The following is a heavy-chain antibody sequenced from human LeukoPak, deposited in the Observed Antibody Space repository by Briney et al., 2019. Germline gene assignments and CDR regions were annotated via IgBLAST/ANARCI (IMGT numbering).Heavy chain of an antibody. V-gene: IGHV1-2*02. CDR1: GYTFTGYY. CDR3: AREGAYCGGDCYLSRPNLDAFDI. J-gene: IGHJ3*02. D-gene: IGHD2-21*02. CDR2: INPNSGGT. Sequence: ASVKVSCKSSGYTFTGYYMHWVRQAPGQGLEWMGWINPNSGGTNSAQKFQGRVTMTRDTSISTVYMELSRLRSDDTAVYYCAREGAYCGGDCYLSRPNLDAFDIWGQGTMVTVS.